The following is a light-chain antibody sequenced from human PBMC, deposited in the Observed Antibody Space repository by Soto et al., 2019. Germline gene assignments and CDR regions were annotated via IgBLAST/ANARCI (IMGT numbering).Light chain of an antibody. J-gene: IGKJ4*01. V-gene: IGKV1-5*03. CDR2: KAA. CDR1: QSSSSW. Sequence: DIQMTQSPSTLSASVGDRVTTTCRASQSSSSWSAWYQQKPGKATNLLIYKAASLEIGVPSRLSGSGSGTEYTLTIRSLQTDDFANYYCQEYNRYPPTIGAGTKVESK. CDR3: QEYNRYPPT.